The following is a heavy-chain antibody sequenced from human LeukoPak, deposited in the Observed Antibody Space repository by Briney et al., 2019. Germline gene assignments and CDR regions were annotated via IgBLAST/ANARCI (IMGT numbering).Heavy chain of an antibody. V-gene: IGHV1-46*01. Sequence: GASVKVSCKASGYTFTSYYMHWVRQAPGQGLEWMGIINPSGGSTSYAQKFQGRVTMTRDTSTSTVYMELSSLRSEDTAVYYCARGGGGGRHAYSTVTTDYWGQGTLATVSS. CDR1: GYTFTSYY. D-gene: IGHD4-17*01. CDR3: ARGGGGGRHAYSTVTTDY. CDR2: INPSGGST. J-gene: IGHJ4*02.